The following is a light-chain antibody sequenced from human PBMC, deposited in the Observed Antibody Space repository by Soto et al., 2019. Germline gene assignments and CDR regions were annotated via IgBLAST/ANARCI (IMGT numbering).Light chain of an antibody. V-gene: IGLV1-40*01. CDR1: SSNIGAGYD. J-gene: IGLJ2*01. Sequence: QSVLTQPPSVSGAPGQRVTISCTGSSSNIGAGYDVHWYQQFPGTAPKLLLYGSTNRPSGAPDRCSGSKSGTSASLAIAGLQTEDEADDYCRAYDSSLSAVVFGGGTKHTVL. CDR3: RAYDSSLSAVV. CDR2: GST.